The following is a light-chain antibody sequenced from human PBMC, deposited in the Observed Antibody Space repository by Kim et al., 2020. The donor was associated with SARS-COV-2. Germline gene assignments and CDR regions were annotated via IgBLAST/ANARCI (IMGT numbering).Light chain of an antibody. Sequence: GDRVTITCRASQSISSWLAWYQQKPGKAPKLLIYDASSLESGVPSRFSGSGSGTEFTLTISSLQPDDFATYYCQQYNSYLLTFGGGTKVDIK. CDR3: QQYNSYLLT. J-gene: IGKJ4*01. CDR1: QSISSW. CDR2: DAS. V-gene: IGKV1-5*01.